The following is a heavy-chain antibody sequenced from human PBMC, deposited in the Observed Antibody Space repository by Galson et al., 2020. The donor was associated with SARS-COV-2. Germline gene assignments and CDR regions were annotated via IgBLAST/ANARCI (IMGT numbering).Heavy chain of an antibody. V-gene: IGHV4-34*01. CDR2: INHSGSI. D-gene: IGHD2-15*01. J-gene: IGHJ4*02. CDR3: ARGHHQSTTLVVFCAGVSFCVDS. Sequence: SETLSLTCAVYGGSFNGYYWSWIRQSPGKGLEWIGEINHSGSINYNPSLKSRVTLSVDTSKNQFSLKLTSITVADTAVYYCARGHHQSTTLVVFCAGVSFCVDSWGQGTLVTGSS. CDR1: GGSFNGYY.